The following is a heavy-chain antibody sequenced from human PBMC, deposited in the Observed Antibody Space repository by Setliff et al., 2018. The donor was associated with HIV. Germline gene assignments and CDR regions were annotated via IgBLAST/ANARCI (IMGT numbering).Heavy chain of an antibody. CDR2: IRYDGSDK. Sequence: GGSLRLSCAASGFTFSSYGMHWVRQAPGKGLEWVAFIRYDGSDKFHADSVKGRFTISRDNSKNTLYLQMNRLGPEDTAVYHCAKDMNYNNDYPGVLGSWGRGTLVTVSS. CDR3: AKDMNYNNDYPGVLGS. D-gene: IGHD3-16*01. CDR1: GFTFSSYG. V-gene: IGHV3-30*02. J-gene: IGHJ4*02.